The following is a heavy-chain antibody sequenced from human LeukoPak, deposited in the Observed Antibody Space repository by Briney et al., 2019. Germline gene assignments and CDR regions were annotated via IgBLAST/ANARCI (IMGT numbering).Heavy chain of an antibody. V-gene: IGHV4-34*01. CDR1: GGSISGYY. CDR2: INHSGST. Sequence: ASETLSLTCIVSGGSISGYYWSWIRQPPGKGLEWIGEINHSGSTNYNPSLKSRVTISVDTSLKLSSVTAADTAVYYCARGNMYYYYMDVWGKGTTVTVSS. J-gene: IGHJ6*03. CDR3: ARGNMYYYYMDV.